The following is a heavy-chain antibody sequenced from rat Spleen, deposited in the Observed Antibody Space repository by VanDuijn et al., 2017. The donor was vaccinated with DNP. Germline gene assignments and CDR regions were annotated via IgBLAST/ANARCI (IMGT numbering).Heavy chain of an antibody. J-gene: IGHJ2*01. D-gene: IGHD1-4*01. CDR2: ISYDGGRN. V-gene: IGHV5-22*01. CDR3: ARHVLPLRVWDY. CDR1: GFTFSDYY. Sequence: EVQLVESGGGLVQPGRSLKLSCAASGFTFSDYYMAWVRQVPTKGLEWVAYISYDGGRNYNGDSVKDRFTISRDNAKSTLYLQMNSLRSEDMATYYCARHVLPLRVWDYWGQGVMVTVSS.